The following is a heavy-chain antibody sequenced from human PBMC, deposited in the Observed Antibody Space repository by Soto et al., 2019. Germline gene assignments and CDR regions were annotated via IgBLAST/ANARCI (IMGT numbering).Heavy chain of an antibody. CDR3: ARHSGYVIWY. V-gene: IGHV4-4*02. J-gene: IGHJ4*02. CDR2: IFHSGST. CDR1: SGSISSGNW. Sequence: QVQLQESGLGLVKPSGTLSLTCAVSSGSISSGNWWSWVRQPPGKGLEWIGEIFHSGSTNYNPSLESRVTISVDKSKNQFSLKLSSVTAADTAVYYCARHSGYVIWYWGQGTLVTVSS. D-gene: IGHD5-12*01.